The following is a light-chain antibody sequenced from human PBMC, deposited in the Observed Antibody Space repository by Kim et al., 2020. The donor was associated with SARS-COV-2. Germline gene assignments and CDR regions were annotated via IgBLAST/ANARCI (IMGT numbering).Light chain of an antibody. CDR1: QSVHRN. CDR3: QQYDQWLFT. Sequence: EVVLTQSPATLSVSPGESVTLSCRASQSVHRNLAWYQQKPGQAPSLLIDDASTRATGIPARFSGSGSGTEFTLTISSLQPDDSAVYYCQQYDQWLFTFGGGTKVDIK. CDR2: DAS. V-gene: IGKV3-15*01. J-gene: IGKJ4*01.